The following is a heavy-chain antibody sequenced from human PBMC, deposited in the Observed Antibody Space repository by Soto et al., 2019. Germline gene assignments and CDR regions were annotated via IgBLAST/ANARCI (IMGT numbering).Heavy chain of an antibody. Sequence: PSETLSLTCTVSGGSISSSSYYWGWIRQPPGKGLEWIGSISSSGSTYYKPSLKSRVAMSVDTSKNQFSIKLTSVTAADTAVYYCARRIVDTETFDYWGQGTLVTVSS. J-gene: IGHJ4*02. V-gene: IGHV4-39*01. CDR1: GGSISSSSYY. D-gene: IGHD5-18*01. CDR3: ARRIVDTETFDY. CDR2: ISSSGST.